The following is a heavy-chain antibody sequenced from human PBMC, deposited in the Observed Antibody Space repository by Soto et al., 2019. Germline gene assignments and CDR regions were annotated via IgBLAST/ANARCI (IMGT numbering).Heavy chain of an antibody. CDR2: IYSGGKT. CDR1: GFTVSTNY. Sequence: VGSLRLSCAASGFTVSTNYISWVRQAPGKGLEWVSIIYSGGKTYYADSVKGRFVISRDNSKNTLYLQMNSLRVEDTAVYYCARMASLREWLVNAFDMCGQRTTVTVSS. J-gene: IGHJ3*02. V-gene: IGHV3-53*01. CDR3: ARMASLREWLVNAFDM. D-gene: IGHD6-19*01.